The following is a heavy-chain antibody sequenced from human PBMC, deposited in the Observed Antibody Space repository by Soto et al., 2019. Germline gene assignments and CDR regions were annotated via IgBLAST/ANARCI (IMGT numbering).Heavy chain of an antibody. V-gene: IGHV3-7*01. D-gene: IGHD3-16*01. CDR1: GFNVMSYW. Sequence: GGSLRLSCAVSGFNVMSYWMSWVRQAPGKGLEWVASVKEDGSELYYLHSVRGRFSMTRDSAGNALHLTMNYLSAEDTGVYFCGRDIGFDYVNWGQGIPVTVSS. J-gene: IGHJ4*02. CDR3: GRDIGFDYVN. CDR2: VKEDGSEL.